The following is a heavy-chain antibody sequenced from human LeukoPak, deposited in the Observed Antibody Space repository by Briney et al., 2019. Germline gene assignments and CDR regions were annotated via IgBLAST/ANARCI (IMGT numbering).Heavy chain of an antibody. V-gene: IGHV3-48*03. J-gene: IGHJ4*02. CDR1: GFTFSSYE. D-gene: IGHD5-12*01. Sequence: GGSLRLSCAASGFTFSSYEMNWVRQAPGKGLEWVSYISSSGSTIYYADSVKGRFTISRDNAKNSLYLQMNSLRAEDTAVYYCASKWLTAADYWGQGTLVTVSS. CDR2: ISSSGSTI. CDR3: ASKWLTAADY.